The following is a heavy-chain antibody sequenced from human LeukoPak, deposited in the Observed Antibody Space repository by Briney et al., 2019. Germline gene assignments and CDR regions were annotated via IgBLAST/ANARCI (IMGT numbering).Heavy chain of an antibody. CDR2: IKQDGSEK. CDR3: AREGDISVITYAY. D-gene: IGHD5-12*01. J-gene: IGHJ4*02. V-gene: IGHV3-7*01. CDR1: GFTFSDYW. Sequence: GGSLRLSCAASGFTFSDYWMSWLRQAPGKGLEWVANIKQDGSEKYYADSVKGRFTISRDNAKNSLFLQMNSLRAEDTAVYYCAREGDISVITYAYWGQGTLVTVSS.